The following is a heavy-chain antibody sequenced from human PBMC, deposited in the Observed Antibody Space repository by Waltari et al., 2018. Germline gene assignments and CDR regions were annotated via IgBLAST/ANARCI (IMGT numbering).Heavy chain of an antibody. J-gene: IGHJ4*02. CDR1: GYTFTSYY. CDR3: ARDLGPDTAMVGYFDY. Sequence: QVQLVQSGAEVKKPGASVKVSCKASGYTFTSYYMHWLRQDPGQGLEWMGIINPSGGSTSYAQKFQGRVTMTRDTSTSTVYMELSSLRSEDTAVYYCARDLGPDTAMVGYFDYWGQGTLVTVSS. D-gene: IGHD5-18*01. V-gene: IGHV1-46*01. CDR2: INPSGGST.